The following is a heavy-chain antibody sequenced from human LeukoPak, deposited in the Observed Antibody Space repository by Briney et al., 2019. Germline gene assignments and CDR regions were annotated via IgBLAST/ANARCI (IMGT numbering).Heavy chain of an antibody. CDR2: VSNDGTNK. V-gene: IGHV3-30-3*01. D-gene: IGHD2-2*01. J-gene: IGHJ4*02. CDR1: GFTFSSYA. CDR3: AREGYCSTSSCYLNY. Sequence: PGRSLRLSCAASGFTFSSYAFYWVRQAPGKGLEWVAFVSNDGTNKNYADSVKGRFTISRDNSKNTLFLQMNSLRPEDTAVYYCAREGYCSTSSCYLNYWGQGTLVTVSS.